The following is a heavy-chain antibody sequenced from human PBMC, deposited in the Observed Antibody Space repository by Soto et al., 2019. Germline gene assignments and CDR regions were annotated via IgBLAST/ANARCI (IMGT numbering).Heavy chain of an antibody. CDR1: GGSISSYY. Sequence: PSETLSLTCTVSGGSISSYYWSWIRQPPGKGLEWIGYIYYSGSTNYNPSLKSRVTISVDTSKNQFSLKLSSVTAADTAVYYCARGQDIVVVPAAIKYYYGMDVCGQLTTVTVSS. V-gene: IGHV4-59*01. D-gene: IGHD2-2*01. CDR2: IYYSGST. CDR3: ARGQDIVVVPAAIKYYYGMDV. J-gene: IGHJ6*02.